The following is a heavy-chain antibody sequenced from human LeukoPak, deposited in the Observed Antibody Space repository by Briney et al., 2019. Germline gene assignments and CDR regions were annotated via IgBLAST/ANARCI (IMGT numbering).Heavy chain of an antibody. V-gene: IGHV3-21*01. Sequence: EPGGSLRLSCAASGFTFSSYSMNWVRQAPGKGLEWVSSISSSSSYIYYADSVKGRFTISRDNAKNSLYLQMNSLRAEDTAVYYCARGRSRDSGSPGYWGQGTLVTVSS. CDR2: ISSSSSYI. CDR3: ARGRSRDSGSPGY. J-gene: IGHJ4*02. D-gene: IGHD1-26*01. CDR1: GFTFSSYS.